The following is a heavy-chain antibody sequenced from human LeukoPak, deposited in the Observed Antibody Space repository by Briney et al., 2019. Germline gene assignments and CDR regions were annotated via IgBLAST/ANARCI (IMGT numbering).Heavy chain of an antibody. CDR1: GYTFTSYD. V-gene: IGHV1-8*01. J-gene: IGHJ5*02. CDR2: MNPNSGNA. D-gene: IGHD3-10*01. CDR3: ARIKVRRVMALDWFDP. Sequence: ASVKVSCKXSGYTFTSYDINWVRQATGQGLEWMGWMNPNSGNAGYTQKFQGRVTMTRNTSISTAYMELSSLRSEDTAVYYCARIKVRRVMALDWFDPWGQGTLVTVSS.